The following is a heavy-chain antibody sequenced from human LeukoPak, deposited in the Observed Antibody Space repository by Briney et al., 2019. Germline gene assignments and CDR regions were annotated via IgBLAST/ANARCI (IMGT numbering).Heavy chain of an antibody. CDR2: INSYGSST. CDR3: ARRWYFDL. J-gene: IGHJ2*01. CDR1: GFTFSSYW. Sequence: GGSLRLSCAASGFTFSSYWMHWVRQAPGKGLVWVSRINSYGSSTTYADSVKGRFTISRDNSKSTLYLQMNSLRTEDTAVYYCARRWYFDLWGRGTLVTVSS. V-gene: IGHV3-74*01.